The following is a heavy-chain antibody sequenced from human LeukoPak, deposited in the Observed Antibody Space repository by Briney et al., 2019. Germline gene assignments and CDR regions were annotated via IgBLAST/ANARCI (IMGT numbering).Heavy chain of an antibody. Sequence: PGGSLRLSCAASGFTFSSYGMHWVRQAPGKGLEWVAVIWYDGSNKYYADSVKGRFTTSRDNSKNTLYLQMNSLRAEDTAVYYCARAGMGGSHPADYWGQGTLVTVSS. V-gene: IGHV3-33*01. D-gene: IGHD1-26*01. CDR1: GFTFSSYG. CDR3: ARAGMGGSHPADY. CDR2: IWYDGSNK. J-gene: IGHJ4*02.